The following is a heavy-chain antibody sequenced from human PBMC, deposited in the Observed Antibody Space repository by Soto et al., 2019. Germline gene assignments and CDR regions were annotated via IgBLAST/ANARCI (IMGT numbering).Heavy chain of an antibody. CDR3: ARRYSLGFDF. V-gene: IGHV4-59*08. J-gene: IGHJ4*02. D-gene: IGHD1-26*01. CDR1: GGSINSYY. CDR2: IYYSGST. Sequence: PSETLSLTSTVSGGSINSYYWSWIRQPPGKGLEWIGYIYYSGSTNYNPSLKSRVTISVDTSKNQFSLKLSSVTAADTAVYYCARRYSLGFDFWGQGTLVTVSS.